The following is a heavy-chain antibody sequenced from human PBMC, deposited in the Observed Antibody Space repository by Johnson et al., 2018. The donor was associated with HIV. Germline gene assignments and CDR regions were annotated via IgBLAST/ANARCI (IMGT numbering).Heavy chain of an antibody. V-gene: IGHV3-30*04. J-gene: IGHJ3*02. Sequence: QVQLVESGGGVVQPGRSLRLSCAASGFTFSNYAMHWVRQAPGKGLEWLSVISYDGSNKYYADSVKGRFTISRDNSKNTLYLQMNSLRAEDTAVYYCARASDAFDIWCQGTMVTVAA. CDR2: ISYDGSNK. CDR1: GFTFSNYA. CDR3: ARASDAFDI.